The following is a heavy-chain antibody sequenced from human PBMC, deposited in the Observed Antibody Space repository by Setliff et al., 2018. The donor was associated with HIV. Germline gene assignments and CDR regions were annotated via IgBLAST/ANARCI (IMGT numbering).Heavy chain of an antibody. Sequence: SGPTLVNPTQTVTLTCSFSGFSLSDNGMGVGWIRQPPGKALEWLAFIYWDDDKLYSPSLKSRLTITKDTSKIQVVLTMTNMDPADTGTYYCAHILQDPPSHFYYYFYRDVWGKGTTVTVSS. V-gene: IGHV2-5*02. CDR2: IYWDDDK. D-gene: IGHD3-3*02. J-gene: IGHJ6*03. CDR3: AHILQDPPSHFYYYFYRDV. CDR1: GFSLSDNGMG.